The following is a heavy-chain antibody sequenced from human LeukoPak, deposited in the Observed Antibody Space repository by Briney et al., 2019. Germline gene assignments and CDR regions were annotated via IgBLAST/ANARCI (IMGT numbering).Heavy chain of an antibody. J-gene: IGHJ4*02. D-gene: IGHD3-10*01. CDR1: GGSISSSSYY. CDR2: IYYSGST. CDR3: ARHFARLLWFGELFSPYYFDY. V-gene: IGHV4-39*01. Sequence: KPSETLSLTCTVSGGSISSSSYYWGWIRQPPGKGLEWIGSIYYSGSTYYNPSLKSRVTISVDTSKNQFSLKLSSVTAADTAVYYCARHFARLLWFGELFSPYYFDYWGQGTLVTVSS.